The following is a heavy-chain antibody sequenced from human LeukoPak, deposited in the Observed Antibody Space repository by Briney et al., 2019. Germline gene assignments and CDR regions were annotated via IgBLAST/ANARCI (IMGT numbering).Heavy chain of an antibody. D-gene: IGHD3-9*01. Sequence: GGSLRLSCVASGFTFSSYSINWARQAPGKGLEWVSYINNSSSTIYYADSVKGLFTITRDNAKNSLYLQMNSLRAEDTAVYYCARSFYYDTLTGYYFFDYWGQGTLVTVSS. J-gene: IGHJ4*02. CDR3: ARSFYYDTLTGYYFFDY. V-gene: IGHV3-48*04. CDR2: INNSSSTI. CDR1: GFTFSSYS.